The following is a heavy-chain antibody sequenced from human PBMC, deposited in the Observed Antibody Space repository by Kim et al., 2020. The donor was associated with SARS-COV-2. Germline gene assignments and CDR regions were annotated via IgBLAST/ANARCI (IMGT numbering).Heavy chain of an antibody. CDR1: GYTFTTYA. CDR3: ARGGFDY. Sequence: ASVKVSCKASGYTFTTYAMHWVRQAPGQRLEWMGWINAANNNTKYSQKFQGRVTITRDTSASTAYMELSSLRSEDTAVYFCARGGFDYWGQGYQVTVSS. V-gene: IGHV1-3*01. J-gene: IGHJ4*02. CDR2: INAANNNT.